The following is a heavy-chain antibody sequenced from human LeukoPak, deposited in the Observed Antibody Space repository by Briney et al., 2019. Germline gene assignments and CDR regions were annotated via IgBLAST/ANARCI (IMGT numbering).Heavy chain of an antibody. D-gene: IGHD1-26*01. V-gene: IGHV1-2*02. CDR1: GYTFTGYY. CDR3: ARDTYTGSYSSYYFDY. Sequence: ASVKVSCKASGYTFTGYYMHWVRQAPGQGLEWMGWINPNSGGTNYAQKFQGRVTMTRDTSISTAYMELSRLRSDDTAVYYCARDTYTGSYSSYYFDYWGKGTLVTVSS. J-gene: IGHJ4*02. CDR2: INPNSGGT.